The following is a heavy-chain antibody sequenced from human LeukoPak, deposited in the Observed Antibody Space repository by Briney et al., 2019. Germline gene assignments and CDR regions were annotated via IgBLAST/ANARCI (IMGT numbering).Heavy chain of an antibody. CDR1: GYSFTSYW. Sequence: GESLKISCKGSGYSFTSYWIGWVRQMPGKGLEWMGIIYPGDSDTRYSPSFQGQVTISADKPISTAYLQWSSLKASDTAMYYCARECSGGSCYTQIDYWGQGTLVTVSS. D-gene: IGHD2-15*01. V-gene: IGHV5-51*04. J-gene: IGHJ4*02. CDR3: ARECSGGSCYTQIDY. CDR2: IYPGDSDT.